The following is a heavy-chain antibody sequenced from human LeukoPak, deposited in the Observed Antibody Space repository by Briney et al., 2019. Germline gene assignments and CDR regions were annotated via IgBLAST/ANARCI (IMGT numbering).Heavy chain of an antibody. D-gene: IGHD2-15*01. CDR1: GDTFTAYY. Sequence: ASVKVSCKASGDTFTAYYMHWVRQAPGQGLEWMGWIDTNSGGTKYARKFQGRVTITRDTSIGTAYMELSSLISDDTAVYYCASEAFCAGGSCYLHRVASWGPGTLVTVSS. J-gene: IGHJ4*02. CDR3: ASEAFCAGGSCYLHRVAS. CDR2: IDTNSGGT. V-gene: IGHV1-2*02.